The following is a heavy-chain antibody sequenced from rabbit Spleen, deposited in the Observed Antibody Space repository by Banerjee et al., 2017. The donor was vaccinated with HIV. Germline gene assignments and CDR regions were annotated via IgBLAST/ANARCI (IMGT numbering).Heavy chain of an antibody. CDR3: ARDLVAVIGWNFNL. D-gene: IGHD1-1*01. J-gene: IGHJ4*01. CDR2: INTYTGKP. CDR1: GFSFSDRDV. V-gene: IGHV1S45*01. Sequence: QQQLVESGGGLVKPGASLTLTCKASGFSFSDRDVMCWVRQAPGKGLQWIACINTYTGKPVYATWAKGRFTISRPSSATVTLQLTSLTAADTATYFCARDLVAVIGWNFNLWGPGTLVTVS.